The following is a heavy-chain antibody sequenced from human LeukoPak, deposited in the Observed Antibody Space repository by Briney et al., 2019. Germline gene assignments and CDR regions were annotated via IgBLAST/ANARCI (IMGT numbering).Heavy chain of an antibody. V-gene: IGHV1-18*01. D-gene: IGHD2-15*01. Sequence: ASVQVSFKASGYAFTSYGISWVRPAPGQGREWMGWIIAYNGNTNYAQKLQGRVTMTTDTSTSTAYMELRSLRSDDTAVYYCARSPGYCSGGSCYSVYWGQGTLVTVSS. CDR2: IIAYNGNT. J-gene: IGHJ4*02. CDR1: GYAFTSYG. CDR3: ARSPGYCSGGSCYSVY.